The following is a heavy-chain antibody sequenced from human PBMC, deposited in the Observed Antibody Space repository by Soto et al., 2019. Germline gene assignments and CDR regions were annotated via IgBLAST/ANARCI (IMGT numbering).Heavy chain of an antibody. D-gene: IGHD6-13*01. J-gene: IGHJ3*02. CDR1: GFTFSSYG. CDR3: AKDSGYSSSWDDAFDI. CDR2: ISYDGSNK. V-gene: IGHV3-30*18. Sequence: QVQLVESGGGVVQPGRSLRLSCAASGFTFSSYGMHWVRQAPGKGLEWVAVISYDGSNKYYADSVKGRFTISRDNSKNTLYLQMNSLRAEDTAVYYCAKDSGYSSSWDDAFDIWGQGTMVTVSS.